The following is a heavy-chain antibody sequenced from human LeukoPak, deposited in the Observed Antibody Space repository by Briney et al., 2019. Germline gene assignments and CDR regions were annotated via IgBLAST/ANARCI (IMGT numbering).Heavy chain of an antibody. J-gene: IGHJ5*02. Sequence: ASVKVSCKTSGYTFTVYQLHWVRQAPGQGLEWMGWIYPKSGGTEYAQKFQGRVTMTRDTSINTAYLELSRLGSDDTAVYYCAREVWHVAAWGQGTLVTVSS. V-gene: IGHV1-2*02. CDR3: AREVWHVAA. D-gene: IGHD2-21*01. CDR2: IYPKSGGT. CDR1: GYTFTVYQ.